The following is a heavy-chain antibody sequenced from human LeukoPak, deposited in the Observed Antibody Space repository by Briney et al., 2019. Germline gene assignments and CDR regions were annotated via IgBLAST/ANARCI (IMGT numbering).Heavy chain of an antibody. Sequence: GESLKISCQGSGYSFTNYWIGWVRQLPGKGLEWMGIISPGDSDTRYNPSYQGQVTISADKSISTAFLQWSSLKASDTAMYYCARRPSSIGHFDYWGQGTLVTVSS. CDR2: ISPGDSDT. CDR3: ARRPSSIGHFDY. V-gene: IGHV5-51*01. J-gene: IGHJ4*02. CDR1: GYSFTNYW.